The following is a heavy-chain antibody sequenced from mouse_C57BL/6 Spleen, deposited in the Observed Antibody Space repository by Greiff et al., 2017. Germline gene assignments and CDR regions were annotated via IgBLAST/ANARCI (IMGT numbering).Heavy chain of an antibody. D-gene: IGHD2-1*01. V-gene: IGHV1-54*01. CDR2: INPGSGGT. CDR3: ARGIYYGNYLYYFDY. Sequence: QLQQSGAELVRPGTSVKVSCKASGYAFTNYLIEWVKQRPGQGLEWIGVINPGSGGTNYNEKFKGKATLTADKSSSTAYMQLSSLTSEDSAVYFCARGIYYGNYLYYFDYWGQGTTLTVSS. CDR1: GYAFTNYL. J-gene: IGHJ2*01.